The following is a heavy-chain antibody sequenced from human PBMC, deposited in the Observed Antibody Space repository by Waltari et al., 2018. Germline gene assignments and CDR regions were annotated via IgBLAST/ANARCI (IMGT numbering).Heavy chain of an antibody. V-gene: IGHV4-34*01. CDR3: ARLPGIAAACTKSHFDY. D-gene: IGHD6-13*01. Sequence: QVPLQPWGAGLLKPSETLSLTCAVYGGSFSGYYWSWIRQLPGKGLEWLGESNHSGSTNYNPSLKSRFTISVYTSKNQVSRKLSSVTVADTAVYYCARLPGIAAACTKSHFDYWGQGTLVTVSS. J-gene: IGHJ4*02. CDR2: SNHSGST. CDR1: GGSFSGYY.